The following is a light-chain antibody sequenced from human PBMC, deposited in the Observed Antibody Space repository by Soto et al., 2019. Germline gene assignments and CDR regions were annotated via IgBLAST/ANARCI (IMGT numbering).Light chain of an antibody. J-gene: IGLJ2*01. CDR3: ASWDDSLGSVV. V-gene: IGLV1-44*01. CDR1: SSNIGSHT. CDR2: SNT. Sequence: QSVLTQPPSASGTPGQTIAISCSGGSSNIGSHTVNWYQQLPGTAPRLLIYSNTQRPSGVPDRFSGSKSGTSASLAITGLQSDSEGDYYCASWDDSLGSVVFGGGTKLTVL.